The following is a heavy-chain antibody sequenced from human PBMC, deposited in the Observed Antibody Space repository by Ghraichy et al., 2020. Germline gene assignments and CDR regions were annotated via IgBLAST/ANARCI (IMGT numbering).Heavy chain of an antibody. CDR3: VRGYYYGMDV. V-gene: IGHV3-74*01. CDR2: INSDVSTT. CDR1: GFTFSTYW. J-gene: IGHJ6*02. Sequence: GGSLRLSCAASGFTFSTYWMHWVRQAPGKGLVWISPINSDVSTTNYADSVKGRFTISRDSAKSTLYLQMNSLRAEDTAVYYCVRGYYYGMDVWGQGTTVTVSS.